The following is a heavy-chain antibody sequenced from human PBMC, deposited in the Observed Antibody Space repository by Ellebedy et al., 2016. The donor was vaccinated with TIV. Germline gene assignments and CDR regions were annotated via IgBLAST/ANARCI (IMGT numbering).Heavy chain of an antibody. D-gene: IGHD6-25*01. J-gene: IGHJ4*02. CDR2: IKQDGSEK. V-gene: IGHV3-7*04. Sequence: PGGSLRLSCAASGFTFSSYWMTWVRQAPGKGLEWVANIKQDGSEKYHVDSVKGRLTISRDNAKNSLYLQMNSLRAEDTAVYYCARDSNLGYQILFDYWGQGTLVTVSS. CDR3: ARDSNLGYQILFDY. CDR1: GFTFSSYW.